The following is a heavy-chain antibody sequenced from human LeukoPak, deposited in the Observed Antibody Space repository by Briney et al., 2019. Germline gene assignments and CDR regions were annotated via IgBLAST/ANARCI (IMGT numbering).Heavy chain of an antibody. D-gene: IGHD4-23*01. CDR1: GFTFDDYG. CDR3: ARVTVDHGGNVYYFDY. Sequence: GGSLRLSCAASGFTFDDYGMSWVRQAPGKGLEWVSGINWNGGSTGYADSVKDRFTISRDNAKNSLYLQMNSLRAEDTALYYCARVTVDHGGNVYYFDYWGQGTLVTVSS. J-gene: IGHJ4*02. V-gene: IGHV3-20*04. CDR2: INWNGGST.